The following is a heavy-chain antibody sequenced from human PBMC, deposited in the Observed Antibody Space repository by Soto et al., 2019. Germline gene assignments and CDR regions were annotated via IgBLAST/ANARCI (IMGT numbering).Heavy chain of an antibody. CDR3: ARAYTGRLPRRADYYYAMDV. CDR2: IGAARDP. J-gene: IGHJ6*02. CDR1: GLNLSNSG. V-gene: IGHV3-13*05. D-gene: IGHD2-2*02. Sequence: RALPLSCATSGLNLSNSGRHWGRQEPRKGLEWVSAIGAARDPYYLGSVKGRFTISRENAKNSVYLQMNDLRAGDSAVYYCARAYTGRLPRRADYYYAMDVWGQGTTVTVSS.